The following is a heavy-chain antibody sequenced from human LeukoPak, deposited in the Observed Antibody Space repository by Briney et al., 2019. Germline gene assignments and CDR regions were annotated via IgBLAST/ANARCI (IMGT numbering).Heavy chain of an antibody. CDR2: ISSSSSYI. V-gene: IGHV3-21*01. CDR1: GGSISSYY. CDR3: ARTRRGYDSIDY. D-gene: IGHD5-12*01. J-gene: IGHJ4*02. Sequence: ETLSLTCTVSGGSISSYYWSWIRQPPGKGLEWVSSISSSSSYIYYADSVKGRFTISRDNAKNSLYLQMNSLRAEDTAVYYCARTRRGYDSIDYWGQGTLVTVSS.